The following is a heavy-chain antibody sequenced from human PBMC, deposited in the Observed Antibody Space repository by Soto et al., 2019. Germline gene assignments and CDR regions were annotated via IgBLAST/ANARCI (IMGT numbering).Heavy chain of an antibody. V-gene: IGHV3-33*01. D-gene: IGHD5-12*01. Sequence: VQLVEFGGGVVQPGRSLRLSCAASGFTFSSYGMHWVRQAPGKGLEWVAVIWYDGSNKYYADSVKGRFTISRDNSKNTLYLQMNSLRAEDTAVYYCARDAGFGYGRHMDVWGKGTTVTVSS. CDR1: GFTFSSYG. CDR3: ARDAGFGYGRHMDV. J-gene: IGHJ6*03. CDR2: IWYDGSNK.